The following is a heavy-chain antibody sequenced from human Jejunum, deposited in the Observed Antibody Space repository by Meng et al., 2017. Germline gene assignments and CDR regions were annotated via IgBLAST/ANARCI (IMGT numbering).Heavy chain of an antibody. CDR3: ARASRVLGGFDY. V-gene: IGHV1-46*01. Sequence: QVRLVQSGAEVKKPRASVKVSCKASGYTFTNYYMHWVRQAPGQGLEWMGIINTSVGYTSHAQKFQGRVTMTRDTSTSTVHMEVSSLRSADTAVYYCARASRVLGGFDYWGQGTLVTVSS. CDR2: INTSVGYT. J-gene: IGHJ4*02. D-gene: IGHD3-16*01. CDR1: GYTFTNYY.